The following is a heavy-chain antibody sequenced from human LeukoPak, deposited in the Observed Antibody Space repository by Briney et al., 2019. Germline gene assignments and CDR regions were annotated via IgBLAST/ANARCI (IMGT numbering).Heavy chain of an antibody. Sequence: GESLKISCKGSGYSFTSYWIGWVRQMPGKGLEWMGIIYPGDSDTRYSPSFQGQVTISADKSISTAYLQWSSLKASDTATYYCARHRFGDNYYCYYMDVWGKGTTVTVSS. D-gene: IGHD3-10*01. CDR3: ARHRFGDNYYCYYMDV. V-gene: IGHV5-51*01. CDR1: GYSFTSYW. J-gene: IGHJ6*03. CDR2: IYPGDSDT.